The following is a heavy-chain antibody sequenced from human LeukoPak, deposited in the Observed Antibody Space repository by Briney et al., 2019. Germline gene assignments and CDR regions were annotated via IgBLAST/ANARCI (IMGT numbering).Heavy chain of an antibody. CDR1: GYTFTGYY. D-gene: IGHD3-3*01. V-gene: IGHV1-2*02. Sequence: GASVKASCKASGYTFTGYYMHWVRQAPGQGLEWMGWINPNSGGTNYAQKFQGRVTMTRDTSISTAYMELSRLRSDDTAVYYCARDSIFGVVTYRFDPWGQGTLVTVSS. J-gene: IGHJ5*02. CDR2: INPNSGGT. CDR3: ARDSIFGVVTYRFDP.